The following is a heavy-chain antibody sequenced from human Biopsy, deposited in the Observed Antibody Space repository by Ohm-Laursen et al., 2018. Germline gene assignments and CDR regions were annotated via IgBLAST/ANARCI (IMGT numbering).Heavy chain of an antibody. CDR3: ARGRRTSGWPYFAN. D-gene: IGHD6-19*01. CDR1: GDSIGTFY. CDR2: IYSGGNT. V-gene: IGHV4-59*01. Sequence: SETLSLTCTVSGDSIGTFYWNWIRQSPGQGLEYIGFIYSGGNTNYNPSLQNRVTMSVDTSKNQFSLKLSSVIAADTAVYYCARGRRTSGWPYFANWGQGTLVIVSS. J-gene: IGHJ4*02.